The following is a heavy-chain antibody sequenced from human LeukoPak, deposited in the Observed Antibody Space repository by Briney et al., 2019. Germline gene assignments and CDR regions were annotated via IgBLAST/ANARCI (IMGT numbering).Heavy chain of an antibody. CDR1: GGSISGFY. J-gene: IGHJ4*02. D-gene: IGHD6-19*01. CDR3: ARRRGTSGWLDY. Sequence: SETLSLTCIVSGGSISGFYWSRIRQPPGKGLEWVGYIYPSGSTNYNPSLKSRVTISVDTSRNQFSLQLSSVTTADTAVYYCARRRGTSGWLDYWGQGALVTVSS. CDR2: IYPSGST. V-gene: IGHV4-59*08.